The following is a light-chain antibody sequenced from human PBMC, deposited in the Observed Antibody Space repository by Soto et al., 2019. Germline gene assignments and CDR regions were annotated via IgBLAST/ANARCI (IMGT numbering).Light chain of an antibody. CDR2: SAS. J-gene: IGKJ4*01. CDR1: QAIASW. Sequence: DIHVTQSPSSVSAPVGDRVTITCRASQAIASWLAWYQQKPGRAPNPLIYSASSLQSGAQSRFTGSGSGTDFTLTITSLQPNDFAVYYGQQTRSFPLPFGGGPRWIS. V-gene: IGKV1-12*01. CDR3: QQTRSFPLP.